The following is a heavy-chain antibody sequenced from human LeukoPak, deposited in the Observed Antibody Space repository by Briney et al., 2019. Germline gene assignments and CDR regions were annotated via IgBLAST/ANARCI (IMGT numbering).Heavy chain of an antibody. CDR3: APTAEAYTSWWKV. D-gene: IGHD3-16*01. J-gene: IGHJ4*02. CDR2: IGPHSSAT. Sequence: ASMKVSCKSSGFTFTDYYIHWVRQAPGQGLEWMGYIGPHSSATSSPQEFQGRVTMTRDTSMSTAYMELTRLTSDDTAVYYCAPTAEAYTSWWKVWGQGTLVTVSS. V-gene: IGHV1-2*02. CDR1: GFTFTDYY.